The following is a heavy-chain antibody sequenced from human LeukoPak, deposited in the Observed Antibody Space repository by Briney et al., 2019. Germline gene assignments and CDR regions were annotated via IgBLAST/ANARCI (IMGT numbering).Heavy chain of an antibody. J-gene: IGHJ3*02. Sequence: PGGSLRLSCAASGFTFDDYAMHWVRQAPGKGLEWVSGISWNSGSIGYADSVKGRFTISRDNAKNSLYLQMNSLRAEDTALYYCAKDKGDCSSTSCYPYAFDIWGQGTMVTVSS. V-gene: IGHV3-9*01. D-gene: IGHD2-2*01. CDR2: ISWNSGSI. CDR3: AKDKGDCSSTSCYPYAFDI. CDR1: GFTFDDYA.